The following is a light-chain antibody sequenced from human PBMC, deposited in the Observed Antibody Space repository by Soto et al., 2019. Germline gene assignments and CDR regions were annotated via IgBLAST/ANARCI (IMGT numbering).Light chain of an antibody. V-gene: IGKV1-5*01. J-gene: IGKJ4*01. CDR1: QSISSW. Sequence: DIQMTQSPSSLSASVGDRVTITCRASQSISSWLAWYQQKPGKAPELLIYAASTLQSGVPSRFSGSGSGTDFTLTISCLQSEDFATYYCQQYYSFPLTCGGGTKV. CDR2: AAS. CDR3: QQYYSFPLT.